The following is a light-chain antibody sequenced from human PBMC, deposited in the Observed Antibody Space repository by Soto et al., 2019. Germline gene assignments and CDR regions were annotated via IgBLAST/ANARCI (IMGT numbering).Light chain of an antibody. CDR1: QSVSSSY. V-gene: IGKV3-20*01. CDR2: DAS. CDR3: QQYGGSTRT. J-gene: IGKJ1*01. Sequence: EIVLTQSPGTLSLSPGERATLSCRASQSVSSSYLAWYQQKLGQAPRLLIYDASRRATGIPDRFSGSGSGTDFTLSISRLEPEDFAVYYCQQYGGSTRTFGQGTKVDIK.